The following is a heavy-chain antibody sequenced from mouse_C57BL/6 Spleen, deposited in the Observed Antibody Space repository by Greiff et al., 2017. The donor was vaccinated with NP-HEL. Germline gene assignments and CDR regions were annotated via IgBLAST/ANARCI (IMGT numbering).Heavy chain of an antibody. V-gene: IGHV14-4*01. CDR2: IDPENGDT. CDR3: TTSRPYDYFDY. J-gene: IGHJ2*01. D-gene: IGHD6-5*01. CDR1: GFNIKDDY. Sequence: EVKLQESGAELVRPGASVKLSCTASGFNIKDDYMHWVKQRPEQGLEWIGWIDPENGDTEYATKFKGKATITADTYSNTAYLQLSSLTSEDTAVYYCTTSRPYDYFDYWGQGTTLTVSS.